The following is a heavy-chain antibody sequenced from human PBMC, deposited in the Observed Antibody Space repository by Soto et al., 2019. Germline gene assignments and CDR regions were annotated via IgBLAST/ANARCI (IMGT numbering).Heavy chain of an antibody. CDR1: GFTFSSYA. Sequence: PGGSLRLSCAASGFTFSSYAMRWVRQAPGKGLEWVAVISYDGSNKYYADSVKGRFTISRDNSKNTLYLQMNSLRAEDTAVYYCASPTARFLEWLLEPPLYGMGVWGQGTTVTVSS. V-gene: IGHV3-30-3*01. D-gene: IGHD3-3*01. J-gene: IGHJ6*02. CDR2: ISYDGSNK. CDR3: ASPTARFLEWLLEPPLYGMGV.